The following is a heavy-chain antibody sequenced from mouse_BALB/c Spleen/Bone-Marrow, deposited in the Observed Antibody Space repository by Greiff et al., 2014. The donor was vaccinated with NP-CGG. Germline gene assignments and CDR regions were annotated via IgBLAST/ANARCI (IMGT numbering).Heavy chain of an antibody. J-gene: IGHJ2*01. CDR3: ARWGRYLNFDY. CDR2: ISYSGRT. Sequence: ESGPGLVKPSQSLSLTCTVTGYSITSDYAWNWIRQFPGNKLEWVGYISYSGRTSYNPSLKSRISITRDTSKNQFFLQLNSVTTEDTATYYCARWGRYLNFDYWGQGTTLTVSS. CDR1: GYSITSDYA. D-gene: IGHD2-14*01. V-gene: IGHV3-2*02.